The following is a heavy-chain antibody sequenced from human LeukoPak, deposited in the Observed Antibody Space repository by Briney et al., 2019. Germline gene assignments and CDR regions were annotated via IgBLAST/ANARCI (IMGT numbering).Heavy chain of an antibody. V-gene: IGHV4-59*01. CDR3: ARGYDFWSGQNWFDP. D-gene: IGHD3-3*01. J-gene: IGHJ5*02. Sequence: SETLSLTCTVSGASISSYYWSWIQQPPGKGLEWIGFIYYSGSTNYTPSLKSRVTMSLDTSKNQFSLKLTSVIAADTAVYYCARGYDFWSGQNWFDPWGQGTLVTVSS. CDR1: GASISSYY. CDR2: IYYSGST.